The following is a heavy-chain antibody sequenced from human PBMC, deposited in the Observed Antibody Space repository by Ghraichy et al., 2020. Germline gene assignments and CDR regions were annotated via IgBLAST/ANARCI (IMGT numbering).Heavy chain of an antibody. CDR3: ATTPNYGGNLGWYFDL. D-gene: IGHD1-26*01. J-gene: IGHJ2*01. CDR2: VYYGGT. Sequence: SETLSLTCTVSDGSISSSTLYWGWIRQPPGKGLEWIGSVYYGGTYYNPSFRGRVTISVDTSKTQFSLRLNSMTAADTAVYYCATTPNYGGNLGWYFDLWGRGTLVTVSS. V-gene: IGHV4-39*01. CDR1: DGSISSSTLY.